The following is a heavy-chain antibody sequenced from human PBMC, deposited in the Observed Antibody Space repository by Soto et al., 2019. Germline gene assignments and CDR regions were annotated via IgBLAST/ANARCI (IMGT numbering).Heavy chain of an antibody. CDR3: ATYYDSSGPTFDY. CDR2: VSYSGTT. CDR1: GGSISSSRYY. D-gene: IGHD3-22*01. V-gene: IGHV4-30-4*08. J-gene: IGHJ4*02. Sequence: PLSLTCTVPGGSISSSRYYWGWIRQPPGKGLEWIGCVSYSGTTYYNPSLQSRVTMSVDTSKNQFSLMLSSVTAADTAVYYCATYYDSSGPTFDYWGPGILDTVSS.